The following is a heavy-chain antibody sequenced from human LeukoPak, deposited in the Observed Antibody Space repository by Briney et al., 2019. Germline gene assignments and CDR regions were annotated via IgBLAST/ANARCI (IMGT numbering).Heavy chain of an antibody. J-gene: IGHJ5*02. CDR2: MNPNSGNT. CDR3: ARRKPHVLRFLEWPSNWFDP. Sequence: ASVKVSCEASGYTFTSYDINWVRQATGQGLEWMGWMNPNSGNTGYAQKFQGRVTMTRNTSISTAYMELSSLRSEDTAVYYCARRKPHVLRFLEWPSNWFDPWGQGALVTVSS. V-gene: IGHV1-8*01. CDR1: GYTFTSYD. D-gene: IGHD3-3*01.